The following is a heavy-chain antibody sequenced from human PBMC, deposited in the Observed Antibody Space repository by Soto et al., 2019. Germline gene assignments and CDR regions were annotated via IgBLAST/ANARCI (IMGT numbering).Heavy chain of an antibody. CDR2: IYTGGNT. CDR1: GFTFTSYY. V-gene: IGHV3-53*01. J-gene: IGHJ6*02. D-gene: IGHD3-10*01. Sequence: PWGSLRLSCAASGFTFTSYYMSWVRQAPGKGLEWVSLIYTGGNTNYADSVKGRFTISRDNSKNTLYLQMNSLRAEDTAVYYCARDYYYGSGNYYRADYYHYGMDVWGQGTTVTVSS. CDR3: ARDYYYGSGNYYRADYYHYGMDV.